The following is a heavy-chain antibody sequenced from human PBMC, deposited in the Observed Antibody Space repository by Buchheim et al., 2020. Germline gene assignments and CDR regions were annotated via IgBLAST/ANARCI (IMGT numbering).Heavy chain of an antibody. CDR2: ISSSSSYI. J-gene: IGHJ6*02. Sequence: EVQLMESGGGLVKPGGSLRLSCAASGFTFSSYSMNWVRQAPGKGLEWVSSISSSSSYIYYADSVKGRFTISSDNAKNSLYLQMNSLRAEDTAVYYCARDGVSYDILTGSNYYGMDVWGQGTT. CDR1: GFTFSSYS. CDR3: ARDGVSYDILTGSNYYGMDV. D-gene: IGHD3-9*01. V-gene: IGHV3-21*01.